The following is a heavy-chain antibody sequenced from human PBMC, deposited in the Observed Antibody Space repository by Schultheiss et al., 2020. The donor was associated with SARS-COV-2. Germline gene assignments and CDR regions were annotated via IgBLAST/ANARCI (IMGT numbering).Heavy chain of an antibody. CDR1: GFSLSNARMG. CDR3: ARICGRYYYYYGMDV. J-gene: IGHJ6*02. Sequence: SGPTLLKPTETLTLTCTVSGFSLSNARMGVSWIRQPPGKALEWLAHIFSNDEKSYSTSLKSRLTISKDTSKSQVVLTMTNMDPVDTATYYCARICGRYYYYYGMDVWGQGTTVTVSS. D-gene: IGHD2-21*01. CDR2: IFSNDEK. V-gene: IGHV2-26*01.